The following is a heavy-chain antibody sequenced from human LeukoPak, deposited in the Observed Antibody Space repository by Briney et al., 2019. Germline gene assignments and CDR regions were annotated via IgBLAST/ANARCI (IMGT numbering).Heavy chain of an antibody. D-gene: IGHD1-26*01. V-gene: IGHV3-9*01. CDR2: ISWNSGSI. Sequence: PGGSLRLSCAASGFTLDDYAMHWVRQAPGKGLEWVSGISWNSGSIGYADSVKGRFTISRDNAKNSLYLQMNSLRAEDTAVYYCAKDRRSSDAFDIWGQGTMVTVSS. CDR3: AKDRRSSDAFDI. CDR1: GFTLDDYA. J-gene: IGHJ3*02.